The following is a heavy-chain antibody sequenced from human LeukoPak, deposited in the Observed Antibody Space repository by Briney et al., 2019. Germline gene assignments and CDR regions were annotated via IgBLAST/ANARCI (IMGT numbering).Heavy chain of an antibody. CDR3: ARDTTYYDFWSGYSNFDY. CDR1: GFTFSSYC. Sequence: GGSLRLSCAAPGFTFSSYCMSWVRQAPGKGLEWVANIKQDGSEKYYVDSVKGRFTISRDNAKNSLYLQMSSLRAEDTAVYYCARDTTYYDFWSGYSNFDYWGQGTLVTVSS. CDR2: IKQDGSEK. D-gene: IGHD3-3*01. V-gene: IGHV3-7*01. J-gene: IGHJ4*02.